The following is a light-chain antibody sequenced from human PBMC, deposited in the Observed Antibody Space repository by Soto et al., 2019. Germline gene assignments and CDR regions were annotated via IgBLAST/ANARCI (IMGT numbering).Light chain of an antibody. Sequence: DIQITQSPSSVSASVGDRVTVTCRASQNVSPWLTWYQQTQGKAHNXLIYGASTLQRGVPSRFSGSGSGTELTITISSLQPEDFEIYFCQQGSRFPFTFGPGTKVDIK. CDR2: GAS. V-gene: IGKV1-12*01. J-gene: IGKJ3*01. CDR3: QQGSRFPFT. CDR1: QNVSPW.